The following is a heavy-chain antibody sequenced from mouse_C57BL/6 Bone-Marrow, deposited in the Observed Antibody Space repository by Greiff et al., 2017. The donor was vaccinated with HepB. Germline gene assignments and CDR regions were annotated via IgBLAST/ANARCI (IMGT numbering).Heavy chain of an antibody. CDR2: IYPRSGNT. D-gene: IGHD1-1*01. V-gene: IGHV1-81*01. CDR1: GYTFTSYG. CDR3: ASPYYYGSSYDAMDY. J-gene: IGHJ4*01. Sequence: QVQLQQSGAELARPGASVKLSCKASGYTFTSYGISWVKQRTGQGLEWIGEIYPRSGNTYYNEKFKGKATLTADKSPSTAYMELRSLTSEDSAVYFCASPYYYGSSYDAMDYWGQGTSVTVSS.